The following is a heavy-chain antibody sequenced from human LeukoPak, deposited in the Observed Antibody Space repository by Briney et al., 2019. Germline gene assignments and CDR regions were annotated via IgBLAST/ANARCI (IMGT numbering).Heavy chain of an antibody. CDR2: INPNSGGT. V-gene: IGHV1-2*02. CDR1: GYTFTGYY. D-gene: IGHD6-13*01. CDR3: ARDPGSSWTVFDY. Sequence: ASVKVSCKASGYTFTGYYMHWVRQAPGQGLEWMGWINPNSGGTNYAQKFQGRVTMTRDTSISTAYMELSRLRSDDTAVYYCARDPGSSWTVFDYWGQGTLVTVSS. J-gene: IGHJ4*02.